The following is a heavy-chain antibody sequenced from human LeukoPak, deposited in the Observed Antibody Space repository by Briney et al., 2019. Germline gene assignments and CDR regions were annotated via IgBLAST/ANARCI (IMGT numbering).Heavy chain of an antibody. V-gene: IGHV4-38-2*01. D-gene: IGHD5-24*01. CDR1: GYSISSGYY. Sequence: SETLSLTCVISGYSISSGYYWGWIRQPPGMGLEWIATIHHSGSTYYSPSLKSRVTISVDTSKNQFSLKLSSVTAADTAVYYCARLRDLYNCFDPWGQGTLVIVSS. J-gene: IGHJ5*02. CDR2: IHHSGST. CDR3: ARLRDLYNCFDP.